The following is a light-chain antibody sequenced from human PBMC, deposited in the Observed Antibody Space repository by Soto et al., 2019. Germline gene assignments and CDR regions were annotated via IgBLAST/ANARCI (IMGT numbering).Light chain of an antibody. CDR1: QSISSW. CDR3: QQYNSYSPLT. Sequence: DIQMTQSPSSLSASVGDRVTITCRASQSISSWLAWYQQEPGKAPKLLIFDAYSLESGVPSRFSGSRSGTEFTLTITSLQPDDYATYYCQQYNSYSPLTFGGGTKVDTK. CDR2: DAY. V-gene: IGKV1-5*01. J-gene: IGKJ4*01.